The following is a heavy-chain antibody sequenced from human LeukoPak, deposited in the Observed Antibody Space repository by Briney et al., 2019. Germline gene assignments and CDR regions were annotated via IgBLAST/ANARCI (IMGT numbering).Heavy chain of an antibody. Sequence: PGGSLRLSCAVPGFSIRSSWMSWVRQTPGKGLEWVADMNEDGSGTYYVDSVKGRFTVSRDNAKNSLYLQMSSLGAEDTAVYYCARDPAWGAIDYWGQGTLVTVSS. CDR1: GFSIRSSW. D-gene: IGHD7-27*01. V-gene: IGHV3-7*01. CDR2: MNEDGSGT. J-gene: IGHJ4*02. CDR3: ARDPAWGAIDY.